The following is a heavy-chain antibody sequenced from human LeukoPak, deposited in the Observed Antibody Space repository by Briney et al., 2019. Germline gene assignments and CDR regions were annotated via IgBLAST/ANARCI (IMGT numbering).Heavy chain of an antibody. CDR2: ISAYNGNT. D-gene: IGHD2-8*01. V-gene: IGHV1-18*01. CDR1: GYTFNSHG. Sequence: VASVKLSCKCSGYTFNSHGITWVRQAPGQGLEWMGWISAYNGNTNYAQKLQGRVTMTTDTSTSTAYMELRSLRSDDTAVYYCARSCTNGVCYLSFDYWGPGTLVTVSS. J-gene: IGHJ4*02. CDR3: ARSCTNGVCYLSFDY.